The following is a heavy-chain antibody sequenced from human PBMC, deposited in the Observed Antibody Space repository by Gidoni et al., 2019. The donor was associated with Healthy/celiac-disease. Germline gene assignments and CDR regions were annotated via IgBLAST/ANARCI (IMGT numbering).Heavy chain of an antibody. V-gene: IGHV3-23*01. J-gene: IGHJ4*02. D-gene: IGHD6-13*01. CDR1: GFTFSSYA. CDR2: IRGSGGST. Sequence: EVQLLESGGGLVQPGGSLRLSCAASGFTFSSYAMSWVRQAPGKGLEWVSAIRGSGGSTYYADSVKGRVNISRDNSKNTLYLQMNSLRAEDTAVYYCAKGRWGQEAAAGHFDYWGQGTLVTVSS. CDR3: AKGRWGQEAAAGHFDY.